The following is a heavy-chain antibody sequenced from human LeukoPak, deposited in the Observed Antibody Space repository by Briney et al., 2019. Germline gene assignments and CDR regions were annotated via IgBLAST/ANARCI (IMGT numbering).Heavy chain of an antibody. Sequence: GGSLRLSCAASGFTFSSYAMSWVRQAPGKGLEWVSAISGSGGSTYYADSVKGRFTISRDNSKNTLYLQMNSLRAEDTAVYYCARDLAYGSASYYYYGMDVWGQGTTVTVSS. J-gene: IGHJ6*02. CDR3: ARDLAYGSASYYYYGMDV. V-gene: IGHV3-23*01. CDR2: ISGSGGST. CDR1: GFTFSSYA. D-gene: IGHD3-10*01.